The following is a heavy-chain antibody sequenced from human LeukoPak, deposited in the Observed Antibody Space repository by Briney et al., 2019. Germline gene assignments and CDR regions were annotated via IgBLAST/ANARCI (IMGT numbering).Heavy chain of an antibody. CDR1: GFTFSSYA. CDR2: LSYDGNNK. D-gene: IGHD1-26*01. Sequence: GGSLRLSCVASGFTFSSYAIHWVRQAPGKGLEWVAILSYDGNNKYYADSVKGRFTISRDNSKNTLYLQMNSLRAEDTAVYYCARDSLRERIVGSTTRGVNDYWGQGTLVTVSS. CDR3: ARDSLRERIVGSTTRGVNDY. J-gene: IGHJ4*02. V-gene: IGHV3-30*04.